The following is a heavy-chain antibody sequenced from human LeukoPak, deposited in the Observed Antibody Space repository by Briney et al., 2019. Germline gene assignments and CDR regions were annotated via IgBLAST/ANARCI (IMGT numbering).Heavy chain of an antibody. J-gene: IGHJ3*02. Sequence: GESLKISSKGSGYSFTSYWIGWVRQMPGKGLEWMGIIYPGDSDTRYSPSFQGQVTISADKSISTAYLQWSSLKASDTAMYYCARRGITMVRGVIGLGAFDIWGQGTMVTVSS. D-gene: IGHD3-10*01. V-gene: IGHV5-51*01. CDR2: IYPGDSDT. CDR3: ARRGITMVRGVIGLGAFDI. CDR1: GYSFTSYW.